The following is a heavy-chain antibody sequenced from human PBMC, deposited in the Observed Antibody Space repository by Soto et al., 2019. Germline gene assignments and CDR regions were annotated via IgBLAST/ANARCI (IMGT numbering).Heavy chain of an antibody. Sequence: QVQLVQSGGEVKKPGASVKLSCTASGYTFTSYGISWVRQAPGQGLEWMGRISAYNGKTNYAQNVQGRVTMTTDTSTRTAYMDLRSLRSDDTAVYYCARGGDVNYYHGMAVWGQGTTVTVSS. CDR2: ISAYNGKT. V-gene: IGHV1-18*01. CDR3: ARGGDVNYYHGMAV. J-gene: IGHJ6*02. D-gene: IGHD5-12*01. CDR1: GYTFTSYG.